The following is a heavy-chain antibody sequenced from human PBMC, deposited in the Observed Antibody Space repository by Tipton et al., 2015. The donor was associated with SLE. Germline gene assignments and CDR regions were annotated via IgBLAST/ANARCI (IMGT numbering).Heavy chain of an antibody. D-gene: IGHD6-19*01. CDR1: GFTFSNYY. Sequence: SLRLSCAASGFTFSNYYMSWIRQAPGKGLEWVSYITNSGQTTYYADSVKGRFTISRDTAKNSLYLQMNSLTAEDTAVYYCAGSSGWYRFHYWGQGTLVTVSS. V-gene: IGHV3-11*04. J-gene: IGHJ4*02. CDR2: ITNSGQTT. CDR3: AGSSGWYRFHY.